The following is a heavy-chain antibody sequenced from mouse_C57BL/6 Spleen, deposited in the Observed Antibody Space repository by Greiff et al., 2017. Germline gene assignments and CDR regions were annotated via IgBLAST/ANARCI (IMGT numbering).Heavy chain of an antibody. V-gene: IGHV1-82*01. CDR2: IYPGDGDT. J-gene: IGHJ2*01. CDR3: ARVGNYDYRDYFDY. CDR1: GYAFSSSW. Sequence: QVQLQQSGPELVKPGASVKISCKASGYAFSSSWMNWVKQRPGKGLEWIGRIYPGDGDTNYNGKFKGKATLTADKSSSTAYMQLSSLTSEDSAVYFCARVGNYDYRDYFDYWGQGTTLTVSS. D-gene: IGHD2-14*01.